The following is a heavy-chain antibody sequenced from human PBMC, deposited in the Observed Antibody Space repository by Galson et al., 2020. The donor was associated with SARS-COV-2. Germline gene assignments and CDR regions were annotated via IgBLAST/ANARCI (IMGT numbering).Heavy chain of an antibody. Sequence: KSSETLSLTCTVSDGSLSSGTYYWSWIRQHPGKGLEWLGYIYNSGSTYYYPSFKGRVTISQDTSKRQFSLKLTSVTAADTAVYFCARGNYGDSHLTMGLDIWGQGTTVTVSS. D-gene: IGHD4-17*01. CDR3: ARGNYGDSHLTMGLDI. CDR1: DGSLSSGTYY. J-gene: IGHJ6*02. CDR2: IYNSGST. V-gene: IGHV4-31*03.